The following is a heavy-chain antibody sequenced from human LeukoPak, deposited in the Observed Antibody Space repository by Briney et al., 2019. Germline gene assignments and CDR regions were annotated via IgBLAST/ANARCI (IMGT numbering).Heavy chain of an antibody. CDR3: AKDPNGDYIGTFDI. J-gene: IGHJ3*02. CDR2: ISGNGGST. V-gene: IGHV3-23*01. CDR1: QFNFNKFG. Sequence: NPGGSLRLSCATSQFNFNKFGMTWVRQAPGKGLEWVSSISGNGGSTQYADSVQGRFAISRDNSKNTLYLQINSLRAEDTAVYYCAKDPNGDYIGTFDIWGQGTMVTVSS. D-gene: IGHD4-17*01.